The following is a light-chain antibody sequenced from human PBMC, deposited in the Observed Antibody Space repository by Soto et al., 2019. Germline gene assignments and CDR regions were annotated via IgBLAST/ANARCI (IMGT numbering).Light chain of an antibody. CDR3: HQYNSIET. CDR1: EPITTW. Sequence: DIQVTQSPSTLSATVGDRVTITCRASEPITTWLAWYQHKPGKAPKLLIYDASSLQSGVPSRFSGSGSGTEFTLTISGLQPDDFATYYCHQYNSIETFGQGTKVEIK. J-gene: IGKJ1*01. V-gene: IGKV1-5*01. CDR2: DAS.